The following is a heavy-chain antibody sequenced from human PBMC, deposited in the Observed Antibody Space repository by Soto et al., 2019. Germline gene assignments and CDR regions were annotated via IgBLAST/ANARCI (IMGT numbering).Heavy chain of an antibody. Sequence: QVQLVQSGAEVKKPGASVKVSCKASGYTFTGYYMHWVRQAPGQGLEWMGWINPNSGGTNYAQKFQGWVTMTRDTSISTAYMELSRLRSDDAAVYYCARDRAAAVPDAFDIWGQGTMVTVSS. CDR1: GYTFTGYY. J-gene: IGHJ3*02. CDR2: INPNSGGT. D-gene: IGHD6-13*01. V-gene: IGHV1-2*04. CDR3: ARDRAAAVPDAFDI.